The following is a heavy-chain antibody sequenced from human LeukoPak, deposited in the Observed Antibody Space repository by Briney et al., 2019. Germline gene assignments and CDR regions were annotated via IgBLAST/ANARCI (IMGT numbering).Heavy chain of an antibody. J-gene: IGHJ4*02. CDR1: GVSISSGGYY. Sequence: SETLSLTCTVSGVSISSGGYYWSWIRQHPGKGLEWIGYIYYSGSTYYNPSLKSRVTISVDTSKNQFSLKLSSVTAADTAVYYCARVGLHDYILYYFDYWGQGTLVTVSS. D-gene: IGHD4-11*01. V-gene: IGHV4-31*03. CDR2: IYYSGST. CDR3: ARVGLHDYILYYFDY.